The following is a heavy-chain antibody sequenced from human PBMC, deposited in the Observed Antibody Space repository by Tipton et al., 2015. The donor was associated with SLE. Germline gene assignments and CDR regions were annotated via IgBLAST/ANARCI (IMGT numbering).Heavy chain of an antibody. Sequence: SLRLSCAASGFDFSTYAMHWVRQAPGKGLEWVSDFSDGGSSTYYADSVKGRFTISRDNSKNMLYLQMNSLRVEGTAVYYCAKGGTGKFDYWGQGTLVTVSS. CDR3: AKGGTGKFDY. V-gene: IGHV3-23*01. CDR1: GFDFSTYA. CDR2: FSDGGSST. J-gene: IGHJ4*02. D-gene: IGHD7-27*01.